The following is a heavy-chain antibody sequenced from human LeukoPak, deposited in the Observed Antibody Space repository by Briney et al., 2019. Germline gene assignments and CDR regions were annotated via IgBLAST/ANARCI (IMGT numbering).Heavy chain of an antibody. Sequence: GASVEVSCKASGGTFSSYAISWVRQAPGQGLEWMGRIIPIFGTANYAQKFQGRVTITTDESTSTAYMELSSLRSEDTAVYYCARAPLYYYDSSGYRPEYFQHWGQGTLVTVSS. V-gene: IGHV1-69*05. CDR1: GGTFSSYA. CDR2: IIPIFGTA. J-gene: IGHJ1*01. D-gene: IGHD3-22*01. CDR3: ARAPLYYYDSSGYRPEYFQH.